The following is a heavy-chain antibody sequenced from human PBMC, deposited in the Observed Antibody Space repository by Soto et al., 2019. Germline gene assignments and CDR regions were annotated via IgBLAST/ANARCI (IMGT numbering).Heavy chain of an antibody. CDR2: ISGSGGST. Sequence: PGGSLRLSCAASGFTFSSDAMSWVRQPPGKGLEWVSAISGSGGSTYYADSVKGRFTISRDNSKNTLYLQMNSLRAEDTAVYYCAKLPRRIVATSGFDPRGQGTLVTVSS. J-gene: IGHJ5*02. CDR3: AKLPRRIVATSGFDP. V-gene: IGHV3-23*01. D-gene: IGHD5-12*01. CDR1: GFTFSSDA.